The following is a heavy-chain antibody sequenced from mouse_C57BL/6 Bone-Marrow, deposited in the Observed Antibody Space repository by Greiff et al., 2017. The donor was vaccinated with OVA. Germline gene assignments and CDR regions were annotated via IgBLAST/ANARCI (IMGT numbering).Heavy chain of an antibody. CDR3: ARHRQLRLYY. J-gene: IGHJ2*01. Sequence: DVMLVESGGGLVKPGGSLKLSCAASGFTFSSYTMSWVRQTPEKRLEWVATISGGGGNTYYPDSVKGRFTISRDNAKNTLYLQMSSLRSEDTALYYCARHRQLRLYYWGQGTTRTVSS. CDR2: ISGGGGNT. V-gene: IGHV5-9*01. CDR1: GFTFSSYT. D-gene: IGHD3-2*02.